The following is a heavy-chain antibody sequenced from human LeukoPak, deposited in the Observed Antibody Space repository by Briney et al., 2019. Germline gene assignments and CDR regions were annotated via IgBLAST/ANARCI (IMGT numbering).Heavy chain of an antibody. J-gene: IGHJ6*04. V-gene: IGHV3-23*01. Sequence: GGSLRLSCAASGFTFSSYAMSWVRQAPGKGLEWVSAISGSGGSTYYADSVKGRFTISRDNSKNTLYLQMNSLRAEGTAVYYCAKYHITMVRGVNFYYGMDVWGKGTTVTVSS. D-gene: IGHD3-10*01. CDR1: GFTFSSYA. CDR3: AKYHITMVRGVNFYYGMDV. CDR2: ISGSGGST.